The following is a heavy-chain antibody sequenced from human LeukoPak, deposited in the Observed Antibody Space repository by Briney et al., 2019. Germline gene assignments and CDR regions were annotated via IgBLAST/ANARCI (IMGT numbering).Heavy chain of an antibody. Sequence: PGGSLRLSCAASGFTFNSYAMTWVRQAPGKGLEWVSLISDSGGRIYYADSVKGRFTISRDNSKNTLYLQMNSLKTEDTAVYYCTTETWNDPYWGQGTLVTVSS. CDR3: TTETWNDPY. J-gene: IGHJ4*02. CDR1: GFTFNSYA. D-gene: IGHD1-1*01. CDR2: ISDSGGRI. V-gene: IGHV3-23*01.